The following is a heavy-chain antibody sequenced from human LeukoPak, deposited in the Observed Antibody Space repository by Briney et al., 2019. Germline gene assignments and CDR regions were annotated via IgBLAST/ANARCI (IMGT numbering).Heavy chain of an antibody. CDR2: IGNSGSTI. Sequence: GGSLRLSCAASGFTFSDYYMSWIRQAPGKGLEWVSYIGNSGSTIYYADSVKGRFTIPRDNDNNSLYLQMTSLRAEDTAVYYCASGYDCSGGSCYPKNFDYWGQGTLVTVSS. J-gene: IGHJ4*02. V-gene: IGHV3-11*04. CDR1: GFTFSDYY. D-gene: IGHD2-15*01. CDR3: ASGYDCSGGSCYPKNFDY.